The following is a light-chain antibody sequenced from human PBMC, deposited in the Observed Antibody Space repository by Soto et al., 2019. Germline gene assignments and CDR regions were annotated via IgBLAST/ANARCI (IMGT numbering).Light chain of an antibody. Sequence: QSVLTQPASVSGSPGQSITISCTGTSSDVGGYNYVSWYQQHPGKAPELMIYDVSNRPSGVSNRISGSKSGNTASLTISGLQAEDEADYYCSSYTSSSTLVFGEGTKLTVL. CDR1: SSDVGGYNY. V-gene: IGLV2-14*01. CDR2: DVS. J-gene: IGLJ2*01. CDR3: SSYTSSSTLV.